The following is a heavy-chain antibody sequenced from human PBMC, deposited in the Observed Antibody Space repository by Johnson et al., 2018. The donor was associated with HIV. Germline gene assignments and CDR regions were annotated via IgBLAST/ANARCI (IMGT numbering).Heavy chain of an antibody. CDR1: GFRFSTYA. D-gene: IGHD6-19*01. CDR2: ISDDGNNI. J-gene: IGHJ3*02. CDR3: AKAYSSGWWALDI. Sequence: QVQLVESGGGVVQPGTSLRLSCAASGFRFSTYALHWVRQTPGKGLEWVSVISDDGNNIYYADSVRGRFTISRDNSKNTLYLQMGSLRAEDTAVYYCAKAYSSGWWALDIWGLGAMVTVTS. V-gene: IGHV3-30*15.